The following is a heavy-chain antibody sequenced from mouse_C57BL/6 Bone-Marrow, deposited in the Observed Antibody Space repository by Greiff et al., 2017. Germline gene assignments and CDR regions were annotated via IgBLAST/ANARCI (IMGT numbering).Heavy chain of an antibody. D-gene: IGHD3-2*01. CDR1: GFTFSSYG. Sequence: EVMLVESGGDLVKPGGSLKLSCAASGFTFSSYGMSWVRQTPDKRLEWVATISSGGSYTYYPDSVKGRFTISRDNAKNTLYLQMSRLKAEDTAMYYCARHERQLGYGGQGTTLTVSS. CDR3: ARHERQLGY. V-gene: IGHV5-6*01. J-gene: IGHJ2*01. CDR2: ISSGGSYT.